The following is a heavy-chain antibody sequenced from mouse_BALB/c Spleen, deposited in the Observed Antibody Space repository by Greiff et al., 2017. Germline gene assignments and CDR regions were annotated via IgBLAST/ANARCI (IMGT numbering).Heavy chain of an antibody. D-gene: IGHD1-1*01. CDR1: GYAFTSYN. J-gene: IGHJ1*01. Sequence: VQLKESGPELVKPGASVKVSCKASGYAFTSYNMYWVKQSHGKSLEWIGYIDPYNGGTSYNQKFKGKAALTVDKSSSTAYMHLNSLTSEDSAVYYCARSHYDGSSYWYFDVWGAGTTVTVSS. CDR2: IDPYNGGT. V-gene: IGHV1S135*01. CDR3: ARSHYDGSSYWYFDV.